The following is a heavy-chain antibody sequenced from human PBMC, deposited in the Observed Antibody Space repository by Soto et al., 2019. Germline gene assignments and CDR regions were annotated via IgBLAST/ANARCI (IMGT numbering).Heavy chain of an antibody. V-gene: IGHV3-33*01. CDR3: ARQHMLSYYFDS. CDR2: IWYDGSYK. CDR1: GFSFNNHG. Sequence: QVQLAESGGGGVQRGRSLRLSCAASGFSFNNHGMHWVRQAPGKRLEWVAVIWYDGSYKYYADSVKGRFTIYRDNSKNTLNLQMNSLRAEDTALYYCARQHMLSYYFDSWGQGTLVTVSS. D-gene: IGHD3-10*02. J-gene: IGHJ4*02.